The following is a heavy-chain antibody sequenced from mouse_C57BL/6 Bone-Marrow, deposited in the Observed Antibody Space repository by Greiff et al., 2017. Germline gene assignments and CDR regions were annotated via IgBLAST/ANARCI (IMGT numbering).Heavy chain of an antibody. CDR3: ARGVWLFAY. J-gene: IGHJ3*01. Sequence: QVQLKESGAELARPGASVKLSCKASGYTFTSYGISWVKQRTGQGLEWIGEIYPRSGNTYYNEKFKGKATLTEDKSSRTAYMEHRSLTSEDSAVYFYARGVWLFAYWGQGTLVTVSA. V-gene: IGHV1-81*01. CDR1: GYTFTSYG. CDR2: IYPRSGNT.